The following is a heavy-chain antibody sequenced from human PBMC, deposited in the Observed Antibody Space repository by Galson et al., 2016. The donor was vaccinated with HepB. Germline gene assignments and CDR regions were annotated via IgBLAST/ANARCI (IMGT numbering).Heavy chain of an antibody. Sequence: SLRLSCAASGFTFSRYGMLWVRQAPGKGLQWVALISYDGSRKYYADSVKGRFTISRDNSKNTLFLQMGSLRAEDTAVYYCAKEGEAYCGTDSSLDYWGQGTLITVSS. V-gene: IGHV3-30*18. D-gene: IGHD2-21*02. CDR2: ISYDGSRK. J-gene: IGHJ4*02. CDR3: AKEGEAYCGTDSSLDY. CDR1: GFTFSRYG.